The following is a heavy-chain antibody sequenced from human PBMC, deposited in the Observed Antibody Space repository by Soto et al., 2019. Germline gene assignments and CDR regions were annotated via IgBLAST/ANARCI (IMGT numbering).Heavy chain of an antibody. CDR2: ITNTGGSI. J-gene: IGHJ4*02. Sequence: GGSLRLSCAASGFTFSNYGMTWVRQAPGKGLEWVSGITNTGGSIGYADSVKGRFTISRDNAKNSLYLQMNSLRAEDTALYYFAKDIGGGNILTGYYVDYWGQGTLVTVSS. CDR3: AKDIGGGNILTGYYVDY. V-gene: IGHV3-9*01. CDR1: GFTFSNYG. D-gene: IGHD3-9*01.